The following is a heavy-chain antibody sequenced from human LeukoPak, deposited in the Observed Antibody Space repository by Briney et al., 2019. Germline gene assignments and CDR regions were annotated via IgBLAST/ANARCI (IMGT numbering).Heavy chain of an antibody. Sequence: GGSLRLSCAASGFSFSSYAMSWVRQAPARGLEWVSSMKGGGGDTFYADFVKGRFTLSRDDSRNTVYLQLNSLRVEDTAVYYCARGPRGYYYYMDVWGKGTTVTVSS. CDR1: GFSFSSYA. CDR2: MKGGGGDT. V-gene: IGHV3-23*01. J-gene: IGHJ6*03. CDR3: ARGPRGYYYYMDV.